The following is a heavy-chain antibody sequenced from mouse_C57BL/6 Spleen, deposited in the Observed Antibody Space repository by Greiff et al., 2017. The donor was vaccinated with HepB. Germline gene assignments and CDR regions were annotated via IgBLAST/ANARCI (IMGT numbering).Heavy chain of an antibody. Sequence: VQLQQPGAELVRPGSSVKLSCKASGYTFTSYWMDWVKQRPGQGLEWIGNIYPSDSETHYNQKFKDKATLTVDKSSSTAYMQLSSLTSEDSAVYYCARTGWEYYAMDYWGQGTSVTVSS. CDR3: ARTGWEYYAMDY. V-gene: IGHV1-61*01. J-gene: IGHJ4*01. D-gene: IGHD4-1*01. CDR2: IYPSDSET. CDR1: GYTFTSYW.